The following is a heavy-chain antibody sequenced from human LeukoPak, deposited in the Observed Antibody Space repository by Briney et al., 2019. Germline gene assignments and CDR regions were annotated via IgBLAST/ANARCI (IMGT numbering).Heavy chain of an antibody. V-gene: IGHV3-30*18. D-gene: IGHD6-19*01. CDR1: GFSFSSYG. J-gene: IGHJ4*02. CDR2: ISSDGSNK. Sequence: PGRSLRLSCTASGFSFSSYGIHWVRQAPGKGLEWVAAISSDGSNKHFADSVKGRFTISRDNSKNTLYLQVSSLRAEDTAVYYCAKGHSRGWYYFDYWGQGTLVTVSS. CDR3: AKGHSRGWYYFDY.